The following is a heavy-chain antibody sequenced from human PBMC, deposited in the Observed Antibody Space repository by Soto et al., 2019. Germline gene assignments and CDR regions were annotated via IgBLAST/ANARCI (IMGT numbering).Heavy chain of an antibody. CDR3: ARADTAMATGFDY. V-gene: IGHV4-31*03. CDR1: GGSISSGGYY. Sequence: QVQLQESGPGLVKPSQTLSLTCTVSGGSISSGGYYWSWIRQHPGKGLEWIGYIYYSGSTYYNPSLKSRFTISVYTSKNQSSLTLSSVTAADTAVYYCARADTAMATGFDYWGQGTLVTVSS. D-gene: IGHD5-18*01. J-gene: IGHJ4*02. CDR2: IYYSGST.